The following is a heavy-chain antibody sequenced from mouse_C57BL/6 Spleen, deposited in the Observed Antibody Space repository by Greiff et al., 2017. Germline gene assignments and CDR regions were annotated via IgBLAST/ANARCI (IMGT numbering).Heavy chain of an antibody. Sequence: QVQLQQPGAELVRPGSSVKLSCKASGYTFTSYWMDWVKQRPGQGLEWIGNIYPSDSETPYNQKFKDKATLTVDKSSSTAYMQLRSLTSEDSAVYYCARGGVTPAFDYWGQGTTLTVSS. CDR1: GYTFTSYW. CDR2: IYPSDSET. CDR3: ARGGVTPAFDY. J-gene: IGHJ2*01. V-gene: IGHV1-61*01. D-gene: IGHD2-5*01.